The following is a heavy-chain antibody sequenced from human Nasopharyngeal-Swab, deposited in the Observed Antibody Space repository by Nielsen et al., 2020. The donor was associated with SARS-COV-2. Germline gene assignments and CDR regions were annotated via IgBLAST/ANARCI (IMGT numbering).Heavy chain of an antibody. V-gene: IGHV4-39*07. J-gene: IGHJ5*02. CDR1: GGYISSSSYY. Sequence: SETLSLTCTVSGGYISSSSYYWGWIRQAPGKGLEWIGSIYYSGSTYYNPSLKSRVTISVDTSKNQFSLKLSSVTAADTAVYYCARNNYDFWSGHWFDPWGQGTLVTVSS. CDR3: ARNNYDFWSGHWFDP. D-gene: IGHD3-3*01. CDR2: IYYSGST.